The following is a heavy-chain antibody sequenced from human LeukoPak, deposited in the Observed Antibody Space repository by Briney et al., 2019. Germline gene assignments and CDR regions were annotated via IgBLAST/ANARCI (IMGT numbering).Heavy chain of an antibody. V-gene: IGHV1-69*04. D-gene: IGHD4-23*01. J-gene: IGHJ5*02. Sequence: SVKVSCKASGGTFSSYAISWVRQAPGQGLEWMGRIIPILGIANYAQKFQGRVTITADKSTSTAYMELSSLRSEDTAVYYCARNYGGNSGFDPWGQGTLVTVST. CDR2: IIPILGIA. CDR3: ARNYGGNSGFDP. CDR1: GGTFSSYA.